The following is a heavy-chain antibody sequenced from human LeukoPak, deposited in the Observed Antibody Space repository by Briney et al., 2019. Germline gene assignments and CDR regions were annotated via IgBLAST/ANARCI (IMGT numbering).Heavy chain of an antibody. V-gene: IGHV4-4*07. CDR1: AGSI. Sequence: PSETLSLTCTVSAGSISWIRQPAGKGLEWIGHIYTSGSTYYNPSLNRRVTMSVDTSKNQFSLKVNSVTAADTAMYYCATESSGWIFDYWGQGTLVTVSS. J-gene: IGHJ4*02. CDR3: ATESSGWIFDY. D-gene: IGHD6-19*01. CDR2: IYTSGST.